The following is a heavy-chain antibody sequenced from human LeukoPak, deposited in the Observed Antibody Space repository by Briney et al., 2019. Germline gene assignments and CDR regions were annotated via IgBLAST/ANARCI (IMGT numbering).Heavy chain of an antibody. CDR2: IYYSGST. D-gene: IGHD1-26*01. CDR1: GGSISSYY. V-gene: IGHV4-59*01. J-gene: IGHJ3*02. Sequence: SETLSLTCTVSGGSISSYYWSWIRQPPGKGLEWTGYIYYSGSTNYNPSLKSRVTISVDTSKNQFSLKLSSVTAADTAVYYCARDSIVGATLVAFDIWGRGTMVTVSS. CDR3: ARDSIVGATLVAFDI.